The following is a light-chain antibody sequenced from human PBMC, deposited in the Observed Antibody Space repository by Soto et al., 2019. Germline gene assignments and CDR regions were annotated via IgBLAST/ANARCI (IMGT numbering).Light chain of an antibody. CDR3: QQSYSTIT. V-gene: IGKV1-39*01. J-gene: IGKJ5*01. Sequence: DGPMTQSRSSLSASVGDRVTITCRASQGISNYLAWYQQKPGKAPKLLIYAASSLQSGVPSRFSGSGSGTDFTLTISSLQPEDFATYYCQQSYSTITFGQGTRLEIK. CDR1: QGISNY. CDR2: AAS.